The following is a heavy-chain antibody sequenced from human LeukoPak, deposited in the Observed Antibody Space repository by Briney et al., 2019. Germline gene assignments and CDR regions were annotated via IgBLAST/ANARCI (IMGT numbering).Heavy chain of an antibody. J-gene: IGHJ4*02. D-gene: IGHD3-10*01. CDR3: ARDRRGYYDSGSYYPLI. CDR2: MNPNSGGT. Sequence: GASVKVSCKASGYRFTGYYIHWARQAPGQGLEWMGWMNPNSGGTNYAQKFQGRVTMTRDTSVSTAYMEVSRLRSDDTAVYFCARDRRGYYDSGSYYPLIWGQGTLVTVSS. V-gene: IGHV1-2*02. CDR1: GYRFTGYY.